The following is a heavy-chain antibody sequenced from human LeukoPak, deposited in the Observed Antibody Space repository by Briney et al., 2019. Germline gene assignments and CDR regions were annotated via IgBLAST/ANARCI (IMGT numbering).Heavy chain of an antibody. CDR3: ARDPVTMIVVVEDPTYFDY. D-gene: IGHD3-22*01. Sequence: VKVSCKASGGTFSSYAISWVRQAPGQGLEWMGRIIPILGIANYAQKFQGRVTITADKSTSTAYMELSSLRSEDTAVYYCARDPVTMIVVVEDPTYFDYWGQGTLVTVSS. CDR2: IIPILGIA. CDR1: GGTFSSYA. J-gene: IGHJ4*02. V-gene: IGHV1-69*04.